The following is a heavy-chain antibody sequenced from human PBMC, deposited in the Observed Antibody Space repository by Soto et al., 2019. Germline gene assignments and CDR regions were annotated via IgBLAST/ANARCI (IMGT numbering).Heavy chain of an antibody. Sequence: SETLSLTCNVSAGSITGDSYYWTWIRQPPGKGLEWLGYISYNGRTNYNPSLKSRVTISVDTSRKQFFLRLTSVTAADTAIYYSASDTCPYDCYSALEYWGQGSLVTVSS. CDR1: AGSITGDSYY. D-gene: IGHD2-21*02. CDR2: ISYNGRT. CDR3: ASDTCPYDCYSALEY. J-gene: IGHJ4*02. V-gene: IGHV4-61*01.